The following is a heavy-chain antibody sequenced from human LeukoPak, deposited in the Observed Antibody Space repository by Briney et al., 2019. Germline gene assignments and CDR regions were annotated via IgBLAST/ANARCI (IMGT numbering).Heavy chain of an antibody. CDR2: ITSDRRTI. Sequence: GGSLRLSCAASGFTFSSYGMHWVRQAPGKGLEWVSYITSDRRTISYADPVKGRFTISRDNDKRLLYLQMDSLRAGDTAVYYCARSTSGTFDHWGQGMLVTVSS. D-gene: IGHD5/OR15-5a*01. CDR1: GFTFSSYG. V-gene: IGHV3-48*01. CDR3: ARSTSGTFDH. J-gene: IGHJ4*02.